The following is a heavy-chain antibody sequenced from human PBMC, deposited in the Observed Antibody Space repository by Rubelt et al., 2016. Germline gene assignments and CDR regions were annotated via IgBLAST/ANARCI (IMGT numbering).Heavy chain of an antibody. CDR2: ISSSSSTV. V-gene: IGHV3-48*01. Sequence: GKRLEWVSYISSSSSTVYYADSVKGRFTISRDNAKNSLYLQMNSLRAEDTAVYYCARDKGYSPDYWGQGTQVIVSS. CDR3: ARDKGYSPDY. D-gene: IGHD6-13*01. J-gene: IGHJ4*02.